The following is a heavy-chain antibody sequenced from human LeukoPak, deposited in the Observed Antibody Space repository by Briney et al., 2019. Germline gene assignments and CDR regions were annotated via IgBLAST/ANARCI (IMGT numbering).Heavy chain of an antibody. CDR1: GFTFSSYG. J-gene: IGHJ4*02. CDR3: AKDRYYYDSLSSLGY. D-gene: IGHD3-22*01. V-gene: IGHV3-30*18. CDR2: ITYDGSNK. Sequence: PGRSLRLSCAASGFTFSSYGMYWVRQAPGKGLEWVAVITYDGSNKYYADSVKGRFTISRDNSKNTLYLQMNSLRAEDTAVYYCAKDRYYYDSLSSLGYWGQGTLVTVSS.